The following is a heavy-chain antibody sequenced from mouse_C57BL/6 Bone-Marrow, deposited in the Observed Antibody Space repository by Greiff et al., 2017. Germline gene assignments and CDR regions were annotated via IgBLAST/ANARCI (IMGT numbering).Heavy chain of an antibody. CDR3: ARPDRGFAY. V-gene: IGHV1-81*01. J-gene: IGHJ3*01. D-gene: IGHD3-2*01. CDR2: IYPRSGNT. CDR1: GYTFTSYG. Sequence: VQLVESGAELARPGASVKLSCKASGYTFTSYGISWVKQRTGQGLEWIGEIYPRSGNTYYNEKFKGKATLTADKSSSTAYMELRSLTSEDSAVYVCARPDRGFAYWGQGTLVTVSA.